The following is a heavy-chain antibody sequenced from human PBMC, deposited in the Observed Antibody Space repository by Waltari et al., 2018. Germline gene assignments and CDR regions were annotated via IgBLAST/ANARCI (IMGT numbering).Heavy chain of an antibody. CDR2: IYDSANT. CDR3: ARQGLNWNAQRGSQSAFDI. CDR1: GGSLSSGGDF. V-gene: IGHV4-30-4*08. J-gene: IGHJ3*02. D-gene: IGHD1-1*01. Sequence: QVQLQESGPGVVKSSQTLSLTCTVSGGSLSSGGDFWSWIRQSPGRGPEWIGVIYDSANTNYNPSLKSRVILTIDISKNQFSLKMRSVTAADTAVYYCARQGLNWNAQRGSQSAFDIWGQGAMVTVSA.